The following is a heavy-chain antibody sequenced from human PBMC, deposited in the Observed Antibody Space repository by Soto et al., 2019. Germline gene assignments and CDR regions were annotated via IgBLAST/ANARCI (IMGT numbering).Heavy chain of an antibody. V-gene: IGHV1-69*06. J-gene: IGHJ4*02. CDR1: GGTFTTYD. CDR3: ARDRSSSWYNRTFYFDS. D-gene: IGHD6-19*01. Sequence: QVQLVQSGAEVRKPGSSVKVSCKASGGTFTTYDISWVRQAPGQGLEWMGGIIPLFDATNYSQKFQGRVTITADKSTGTAYLELSSLRSEDTAMYYFARDRSSSWYNRTFYFDSWGQGTLVTVSS. CDR2: IIPLFDAT.